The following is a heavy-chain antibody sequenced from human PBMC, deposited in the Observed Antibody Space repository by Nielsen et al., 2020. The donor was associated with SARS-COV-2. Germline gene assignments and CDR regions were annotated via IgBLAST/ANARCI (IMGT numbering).Heavy chain of an antibody. V-gene: IGHV4-34*01. CDR2: INHSGST. CDR3: ARAYASVVTLLPYYKYDMDV. J-gene: IGHJ6*02. Sequence: WIRQPPGKGLEWIGEINHSGSTNYNPSLKSRVTISVDTSKNQFSLNLRSVTAADTAVYYCARAYASVVTLLPYYKYDMDVWGQGTMVTVSS. D-gene: IGHD4-23*01.